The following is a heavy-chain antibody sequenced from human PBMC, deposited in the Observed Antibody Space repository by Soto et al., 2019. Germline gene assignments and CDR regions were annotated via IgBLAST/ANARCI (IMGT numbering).Heavy chain of an antibody. CDR1: GGSFSGYY. Sequence: PSETPSLTCAVYGGSFSGYYWSWIRQPPGKGLEWIGEINHSGSTNYNPSLKSRVTISVDTSKNQFSLKLSSVTAADTAVYYCARALYSSSSGYYYYYMDVWGRGTTVTVSS. CDR2: INHSGST. CDR3: ARALYSSSSGYYYYYMDV. J-gene: IGHJ6*03. D-gene: IGHD6-6*01. V-gene: IGHV4-34*01.